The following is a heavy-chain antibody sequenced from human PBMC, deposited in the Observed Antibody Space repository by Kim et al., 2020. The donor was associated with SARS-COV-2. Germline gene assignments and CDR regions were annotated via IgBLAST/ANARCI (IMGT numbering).Heavy chain of an antibody. J-gene: IGHJ4*02. CDR1: GDSITSGGYY. CDR2: IYYGGNT. D-gene: IGHD7-27*01. CDR3: ARDDSLGGFDY. Sequence: SETLSLTCTVSGDSITSGGYYWNWIRQQPGKGLEWIGSIYYGGNTHYIPSLKSRLTISVDTSKNHFSLNLNSATAAVPAVYYCARDDSLGGFDYWGQGSLVTVS. V-gene: IGHV4-31*03.